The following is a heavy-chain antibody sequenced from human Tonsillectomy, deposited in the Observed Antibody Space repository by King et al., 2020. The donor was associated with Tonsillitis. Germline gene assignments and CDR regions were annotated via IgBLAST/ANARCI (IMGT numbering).Heavy chain of an antibody. Sequence: VQLVESGAEVKKPGSSVKVSCTASGGTFSSYVISWVRQAPGQGLEWMGRIIPILGIPNYAQKFQGRVTITADKSTSTVYMGLSSLRSEDTAVYYCARPRPLDSSGSQAFDIWGQGTMATVAS. D-gene: IGHD3-22*01. CDR1: GGTFSSYV. J-gene: IGHJ3*02. V-gene: IGHV1-69*09. CDR3: ARPRPLDSSGSQAFDI. CDR2: IIPILGIP.